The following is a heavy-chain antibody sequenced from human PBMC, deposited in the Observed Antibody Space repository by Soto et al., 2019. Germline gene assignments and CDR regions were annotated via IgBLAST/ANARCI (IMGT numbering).Heavy chain of an antibody. CDR2: SNAGTGNT. V-gene: IGHV1-3*02. J-gene: IGHJ4*02. CDR3: ARSDSSGWYLGY. D-gene: IGHD6-19*01. Sequence: ASVKVSCKASGYTFTSYAMHWVRQAPGQRLEWMGWSNAGTGNTKYSQEFQGRVTITRDTSASTAYMELSSLRSEDMAVYYCARSDSSGWYLGYWGQGTLVTVSS. CDR1: GYTFTSYA.